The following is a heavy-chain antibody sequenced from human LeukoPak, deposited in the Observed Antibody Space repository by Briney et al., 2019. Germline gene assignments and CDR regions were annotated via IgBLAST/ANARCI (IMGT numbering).Heavy chain of an antibody. CDR1: GFTFSSYW. CDR3: ARVPYCSSTSCYAIFDY. D-gene: IGHD2-2*01. J-gene: IGHJ4*02. CDR2: IKQEGSEK. Sequence: GGALRLSCAASGFTFSSYWMSWGRQAPGKGLEWVANIKQEGSEKYYVDSVKGRFTISRDNAKNSLYLQMNSLRAEDTAVYYCARVPYCSSTSCYAIFDYWGQGTLVTVSS. V-gene: IGHV3-7*05.